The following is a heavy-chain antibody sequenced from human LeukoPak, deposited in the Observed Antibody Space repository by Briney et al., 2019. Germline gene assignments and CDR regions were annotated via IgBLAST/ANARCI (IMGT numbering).Heavy chain of an antibody. J-gene: IGHJ4*02. D-gene: IGHD3-10*01. V-gene: IGHV3-23*01. CDR2: ISGSGGST. CDR3: AKYHYYGSGSYYFFDY. Sequence: GGSLRLSCAASGSTFSSYAMSWVRQAPGKGLEWVSAISGSGGSTYYADSVKGRFTISRDNSKNTLYLQMNSLRAEDTAVYYCAKYHYYGSGSYYFFDYWGQGTLVTVSS. CDR1: GSTFSSYA.